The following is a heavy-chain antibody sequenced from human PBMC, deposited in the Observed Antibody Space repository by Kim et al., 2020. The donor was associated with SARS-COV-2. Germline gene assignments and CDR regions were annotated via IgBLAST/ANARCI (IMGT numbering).Heavy chain of an antibody. V-gene: IGHV4-59*01. CDR2: IYYSGST. D-gene: IGHD2-21*02. J-gene: IGHJ4*02. CDR3: ARGLYCGGDCFFDY. CDR1: GGSISSYY. Sequence: SETLSLTCTVSGGSISSYYWSWIRQPPGKGLEWIGYIYYSGSTNYNPSLKSRVTISVDTSKNQFSLKLSSVTAADTAVYYCARGLYCGGDCFFDYWGQGTLVTVSS.